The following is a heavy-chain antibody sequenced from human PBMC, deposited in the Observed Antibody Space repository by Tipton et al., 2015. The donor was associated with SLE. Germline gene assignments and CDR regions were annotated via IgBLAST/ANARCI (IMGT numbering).Heavy chain of an antibody. CDR2: IHHSGST. Sequence: TLSLTCAVYGGSFSGFYWSWIRQPPGKGLEWIGEIHHSGSTNYKPSLKSRLTISMDTSKNQFSLKLSSVTAADTAVYYCARVGVVTPFDYWGQGTLVTVSS. J-gene: IGHJ4*02. D-gene: IGHD4-23*01. CDR3: ARVGVVTPFDY. CDR1: GGSFSGFY. V-gene: IGHV4-34*01.